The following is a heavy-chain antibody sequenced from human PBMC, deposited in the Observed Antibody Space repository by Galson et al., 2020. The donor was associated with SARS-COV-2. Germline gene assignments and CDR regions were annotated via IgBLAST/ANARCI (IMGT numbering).Heavy chain of an antibody. D-gene: IGHD3-3*01. J-gene: IGHJ6*03. CDR2: IWYDGSNK. CDR1: GFTFSSYG. CDR3: AKEFSKGFDDFWSGYSPSYYYYYYMDV. V-gene: IGHV3-33*06. Sequence: GGSLRLSCAASGFTFSSYGMHWVRQAPGKGLEWVAVIWYDGSNKYYADSVKGRFTISRDNSKNTLYLQMNSLRAEDTAVYYCAKEFSKGFDDFWSGYSPSYYYYYYMDVWGKGTTVTVSS.